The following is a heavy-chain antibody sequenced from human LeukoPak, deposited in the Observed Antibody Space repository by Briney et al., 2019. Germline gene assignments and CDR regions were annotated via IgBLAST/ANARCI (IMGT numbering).Heavy chain of an antibody. CDR2: INHSGST. D-gene: IGHD4-17*01. J-gene: IGHJ4*02. V-gene: IGHV4-34*01. CDR3: ARDLTTVTII. Sequence: PSETLSLTCAVYGGSFSGYYWSWIRQPPGKGLEWIGEINHSGSTNYNPSLKSRVTISVDTSKNQFSLKLSSVTAADTAVYYCARDLTTVTIIWGQGTLVTVSS. CDR1: GGSFSGYY.